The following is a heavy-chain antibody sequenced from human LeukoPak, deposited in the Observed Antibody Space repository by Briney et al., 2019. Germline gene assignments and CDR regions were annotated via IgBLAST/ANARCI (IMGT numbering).Heavy chain of an antibody. CDR1: GYTFTSYA. Sequence: ASVKVSCKASGYTFTSYAIHWVRQAPGQRHEWIGWINAGNGNTKYSQKFQGIVTITRDTSASTAYMDLSNLRSEDTAMYYCARDGGCSGGTCYSGYFQHWGQGTLVTVSS. CDR3: ARDGGCSGGTCYSGYFQH. V-gene: IGHV1-3*01. CDR2: INAGNGNT. J-gene: IGHJ1*01. D-gene: IGHD2-15*01.